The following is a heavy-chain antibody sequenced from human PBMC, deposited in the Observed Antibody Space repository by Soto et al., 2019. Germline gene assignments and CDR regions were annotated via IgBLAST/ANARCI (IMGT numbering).Heavy chain of an antibody. V-gene: IGHV3-48*02. J-gene: IGHJ5*01. Sequence: GGSLRLSCTASGFPFSHYAMNWVRQAPGKGLEWVSYISSSSSTIYYADSVKGRFTISRDNAKNSLYLQMNSLRDLDVTTVTTSFDSWGQGTLVTVSS. CDR2: ISSSSSTI. D-gene: IGHD4-17*01. CDR1: GFPFSHYA. CDR3: SFDS.